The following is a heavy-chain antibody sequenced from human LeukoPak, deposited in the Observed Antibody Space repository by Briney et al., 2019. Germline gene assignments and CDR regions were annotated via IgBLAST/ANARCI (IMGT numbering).Heavy chain of an antibody. D-gene: IGHD3-22*01. Sequence: SETLSLTCTASGGSMSGYYWTWIRQPPGKGLEWIGYISYSGYSNYNPSLKSRVTMTVDTSKNQFSLKLSSVTAADTARYYCARGRDYYDSSGSYGYFDYWGQGTLVTVSS. CDR3: ARGRDYYDSSGSYGYFDY. CDR2: ISYSGYS. V-gene: IGHV4-59*01. CDR1: GGSMSGYY. J-gene: IGHJ4*02.